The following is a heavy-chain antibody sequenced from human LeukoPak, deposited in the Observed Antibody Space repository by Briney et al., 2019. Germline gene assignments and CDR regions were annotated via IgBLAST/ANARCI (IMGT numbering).Heavy chain of an antibody. Sequence: SETLSLTCTVSGGSISSYYWSLIRQPAGRELEWIGRIYSSGSTNYNPSLKSRVTMSVDTSKNQFSLKLSSVTAADTAVYYCARHVSIAVPGGDYWGQGTLVTVSS. CDR3: ARHVSIAVPGGDY. J-gene: IGHJ4*02. V-gene: IGHV4-4*07. CDR1: GGSISSYY. D-gene: IGHD6-19*01. CDR2: IYSSGST.